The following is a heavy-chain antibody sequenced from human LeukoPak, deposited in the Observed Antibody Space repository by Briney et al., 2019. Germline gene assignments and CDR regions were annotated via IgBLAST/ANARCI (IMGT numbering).Heavy chain of an antibody. J-gene: IGHJ5*02. CDR2: ISGSGGST. D-gene: IGHD3-9*01. CDR1: GFTFSSYG. V-gene: IGHV3-23*01. Sequence: GGSLTLSCAASGFTFSSYGMSWVRQAPGKGLEWVSAISGSGGSTYYADSVKGRFTISRDNSKNTLYLQMNSLRAEDTAVYYCAKEGSYYDILTGSQIPFDPWGQGTLVTVSS. CDR3: AKEGSYYDILTGSQIPFDP.